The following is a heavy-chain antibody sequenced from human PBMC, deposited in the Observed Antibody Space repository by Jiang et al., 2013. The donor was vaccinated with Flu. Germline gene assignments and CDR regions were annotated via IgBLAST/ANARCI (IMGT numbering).Heavy chain of an antibody. Sequence: TCIVSGGSMSSYYWSWIRQPPGKGLEWIGSIYYSGNTNYNPSLKSRIAISVDTSKNQFSLKVSSVTAADTAIYYCARAYYGTHFDYWGQGALVTVSS. D-gene: IGHD3-10*01. CDR3: ARAYYGTHFDY. CDR1: GGSMSSYY. CDR2: IYYSGNT. J-gene: IGHJ4*02. V-gene: IGHV4-59*01.